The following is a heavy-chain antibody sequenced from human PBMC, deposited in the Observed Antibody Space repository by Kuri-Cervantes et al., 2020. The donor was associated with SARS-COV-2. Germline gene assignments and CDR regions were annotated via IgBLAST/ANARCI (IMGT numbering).Heavy chain of an antibody. CDR1: GYTFTSYG. CDR3: ARDSVDVFDI. V-gene: IGHV1-2*02. CDR2: INPKSGAT. Sequence: ASVKVSCKASGYTFTSYGISWVRQAPGQGLEWMAWINPKSGATNYAQKFQGRVTMTTDTSISTAYMDLSRLRSDDTAVYYCARDSVDVFDIWGQGTMVTVSS. D-gene: IGHD3-10*01. J-gene: IGHJ3*02.